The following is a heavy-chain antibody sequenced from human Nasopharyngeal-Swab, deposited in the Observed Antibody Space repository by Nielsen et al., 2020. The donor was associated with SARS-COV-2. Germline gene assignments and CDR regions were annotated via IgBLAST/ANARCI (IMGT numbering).Heavy chain of an antibody. D-gene: IGHD3-10*01. J-gene: IGHJ4*02. V-gene: IGHV3-23*01. CDR2: ISGSGGST. CDR3: ARDRWFGEFLSFDY. Sequence: VRQAPGKGLEWVSGISGSGGSTYYADSVKGRFTISRDNSKNTLYLQMNSLRAEDTAVYYCARDRWFGEFLSFDYWGQGTLVTVSS.